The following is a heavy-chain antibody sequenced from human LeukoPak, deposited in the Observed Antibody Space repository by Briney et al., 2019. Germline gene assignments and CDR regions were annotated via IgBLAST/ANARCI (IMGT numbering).Heavy chain of an antibody. CDR1: GFTFSSYW. Sequence: GGSLRLSCAASGFTFSSYWMSWVRQAPGKGLEWMANIKQDGSEKYYVDSVKGRFTISRDNAKNSLYLQMNSLRAEDTAVYYCARDRSFVVVPAAMSRYYYYMDVWGKGTTVTVSS. D-gene: IGHD2-2*01. CDR3: ARDRSFVVVPAAMSRYYYYMDV. J-gene: IGHJ6*03. V-gene: IGHV3-7*01. CDR2: IKQDGSEK.